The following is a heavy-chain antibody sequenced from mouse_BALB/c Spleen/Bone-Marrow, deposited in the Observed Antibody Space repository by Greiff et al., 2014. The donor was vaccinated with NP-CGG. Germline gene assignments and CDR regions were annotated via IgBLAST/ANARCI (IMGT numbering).Heavy chain of an antibody. CDR1: GYAFTNYY. CDR2: FDPYNGGT. V-gene: IGHV1S135*01. CDR3: ARSFAMDY. J-gene: IGHJ4*01. Sequence: EVQLQQSGPELVKPGASVKVSCKASGYAFTNYYMYWVKQSHGKSLEWIGYFDPYNGGTSYNQKFKGKATLTVDKSSSTAYMHLNSMTSEDSAVYYCARSFAMDYWGQGTSVTVSS.